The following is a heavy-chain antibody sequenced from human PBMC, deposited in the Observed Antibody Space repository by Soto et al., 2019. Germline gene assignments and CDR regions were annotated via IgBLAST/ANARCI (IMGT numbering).Heavy chain of an antibody. V-gene: IGHV1-18*01. J-gene: IGHJ4*02. CDR1: GYTFTNYG. CDR3: AKDAVGHTATVTGGY. Sequence: QVHLVQSGPEVKKPGASVRVSCRASGYTFTNYGIGWVRQAPGQGLEWMGWINTYNGNTNYAQKFRGRLTMTTDTSTTTAYMELRSLKSDDTAMYYCAKDAVGHTATVTGGYWGRGTQVTVSS. CDR2: INTYNGNT. D-gene: IGHD5-18*01.